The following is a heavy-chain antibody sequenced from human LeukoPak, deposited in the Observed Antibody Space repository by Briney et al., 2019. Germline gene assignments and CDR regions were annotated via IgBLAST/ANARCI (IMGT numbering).Heavy chain of an antibody. CDR3: ARHGRKMATSRGAKTAVPGGFDY. CDR1: GYSFTSYW. CDR2: IYPGDSDT. D-gene: IGHD5-24*01. J-gene: IGHJ4*02. Sequence: GESLKISCKGSGYSFTSYWIGWVRQMPGKGLEWMGIIYPGDSDTRYSPSFQGQVTISADKSISTAYLQWSSLKASDTAMYYCARHGRKMATSRGAKTAVPGGFDYWGQGTLVTVSS. V-gene: IGHV5-51*01.